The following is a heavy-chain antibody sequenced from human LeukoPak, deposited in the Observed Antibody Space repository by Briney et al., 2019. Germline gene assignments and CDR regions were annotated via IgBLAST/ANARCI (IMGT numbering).Heavy chain of an antibody. V-gene: IGHV3-11*04. D-gene: IGHD3-22*01. J-gene: IGHJ3*02. CDR3: ARGPYSYDSSGAFDI. CDR1: GFTFSDNY. CDR2: ISSSGSI. Sequence: GGSLRLSCAASGFTFSDNYMSWIRQAPGKGLEWVSYISSSGSIYYADSVKGRFTISRDNAKNSLYLQMNSLRAEDTAVYYCARGPYSYDSSGAFDIWGQGTMVTVSS.